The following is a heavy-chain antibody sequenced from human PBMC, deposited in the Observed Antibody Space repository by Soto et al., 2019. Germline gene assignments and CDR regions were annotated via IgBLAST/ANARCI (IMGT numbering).Heavy chain of an antibody. CDR1: GIIFRNYA. Sequence: GGSLRLSCATSGIIFRNYAMGWVRQAPGKGLEWVSAISGSGDSTYYADSVKGRFTISRDNSKNTLYLQMNSLRVEDTAIFYCAKKAEKHFDWMFYADSWGQGTLVTV. D-gene: IGHD3-9*01. CDR3: AKKAEKHFDWMFYADS. CDR2: ISGSGDST. J-gene: IGHJ4*02. V-gene: IGHV3-23*01.